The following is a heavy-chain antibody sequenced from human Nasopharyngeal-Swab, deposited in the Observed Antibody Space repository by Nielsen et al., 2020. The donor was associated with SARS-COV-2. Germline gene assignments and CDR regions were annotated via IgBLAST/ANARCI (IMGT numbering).Heavy chain of an antibody. J-gene: IGHJ4*02. CDR3: ARQGGWYFDY. D-gene: IGHD6-19*01. Sequence: VRQIPGKGLEWIGSIYYSGSTYYNPSLKSRVTISVDTSKNQFSLKLSSVTAADTAVYYCARQGGWYFDYWGQGTLVTVSS. V-gene: IGHV4-39*01. CDR2: IYYSGST.